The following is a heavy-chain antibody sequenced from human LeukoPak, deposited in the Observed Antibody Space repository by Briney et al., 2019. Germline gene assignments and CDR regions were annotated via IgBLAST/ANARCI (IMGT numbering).Heavy chain of an antibody. CDR2: ISGSGGST. Sequence: GGSLRLSCAASGFTFSSYAMSWVRQAPGKGLEWVSAISGSGGSTYYADSVKGRFTISRDNSKNTLYLQMNSLRAEDTAVYYCARAYYDFWSGEQDYYYYGMDVWGQGTTVTVSS. V-gene: IGHV3-23*01. CDR1: GFTFSSYA. J-gene: IGHJ6*02. D-gene: IGHD3-3*01. CDR3: ARAYYDFWSGEQDYYYYGMDV.